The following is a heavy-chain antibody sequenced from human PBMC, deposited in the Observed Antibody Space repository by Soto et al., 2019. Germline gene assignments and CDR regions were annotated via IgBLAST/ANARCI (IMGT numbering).Heavy chain of an antibody. D-gene: IGHD3-16*02. Sequence: GGSLRLSCAASGFTFSSYAMSWVRQAPGKGLEWVSAISGSGGSTYYADSVKGRFTISRDNSKNTLYLQMNSLRAEDTAVYYCAKVGLYYDYIWGSYPEPCYWGQGTLVTVSS. V-gene: IGHV3-23*01. J-gene: IGHJ4*02. CDR3: AKVGLYYDYIWGSYPEPCY. CDR1: GFTFSSYA. CDR2: ISGSGGST.